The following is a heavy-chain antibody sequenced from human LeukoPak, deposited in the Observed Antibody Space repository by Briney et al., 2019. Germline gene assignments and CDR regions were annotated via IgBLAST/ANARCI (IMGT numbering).Heavy chain of an antibody. V-gene: IGHV4-59*01. CDR3: ARSSRRPVSGTLRWGAPDRRVMTPPYYFDP. D-gene: IGHD3-16*01. CDR1: GGSMSNFF. J-gene: IGHJ5*02. CDR2: VSDSGTT. Sequence: SETLSLTCTVSGGSMSNFFWNWIRQVPGKGLEWIGYVSDSGTTEYSASLKSRVTMSVATSRMEVFLSLTSVTAADTAMYFCARSSRRPVSGTLRWGAPDRRVMTPPYYFDPWGQGILVIVSS.